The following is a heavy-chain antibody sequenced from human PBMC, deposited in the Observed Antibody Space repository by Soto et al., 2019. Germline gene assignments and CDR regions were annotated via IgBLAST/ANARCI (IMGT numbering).Heavy chain of an antibody. CDR3: ATIQDGAYTYGRYYLDY. Sequence: PGESLKISCKASGYSFTSYWIGWVRQMPGKGLEWMGIIYPGDSDTRYSPSFQGQVTISAAKSIATAYLQWSSLKASDTAMYYCATIQDGAYTYGRYYLDYWGQGTLVTVSS. CDR1: GYSFTSYW. CDR2: IYPGDSDT. J-gene: IGHJ4*02. V-gene: IGHV5-51*01. D-gene: IGHD5-18*01.